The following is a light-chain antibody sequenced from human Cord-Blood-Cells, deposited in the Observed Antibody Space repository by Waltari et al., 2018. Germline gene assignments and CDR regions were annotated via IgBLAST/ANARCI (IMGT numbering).Light chain of an antibody. CDR1: QSVSSY. CDR2: DAS. CDR3: QQRSNWPPVVT. V-gene: IGKV3-11*01. J-gene: IGKJ4*01. Sequence: EIVLTQSPATLSLSPGERATLSCRASQSVSSYLAWYQQKPGQAPRLLIYDASNRATGIPARVSGSGSGTDFTLTISSLEPEDFAVYYCQQRSNWPPVVTFGGGTKVEIK.